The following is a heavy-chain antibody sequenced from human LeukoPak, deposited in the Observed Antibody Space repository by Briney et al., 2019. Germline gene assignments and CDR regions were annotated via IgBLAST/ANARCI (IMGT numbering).Heavy chain of an antibody. J-gene: IGHJ4*02. CDR1: GGSISSYY. CDR3: AGHHPRNTVDF. CDR2: ISDIGST. Sequence: SETLSLTCTVSGGSISSYYWSWIRQPPGKGLEWIAYISDIGSTNYNPSLKSRVTISLDTSKNQFSLKLSSVTAADPAVYYCAGHHPRNTVDFWGQGTLVTVSS. D-gene: IGHD2/OR15-2a*01. V-gene: IGHV4-59*08.